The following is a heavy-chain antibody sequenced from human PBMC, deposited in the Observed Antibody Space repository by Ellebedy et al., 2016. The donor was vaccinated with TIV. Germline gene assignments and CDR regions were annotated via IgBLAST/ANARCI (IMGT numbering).Heavy chain of an antibody. CDR2: INHSGST. V-gene: IGHV4-34*08. D-gene: IGHD6-6*01. Sequence: GSLRLXCAASGFTFSSYVMSWVRQPPGKGLEWIGEINHSGSTNYNPSLKSRVTISVDTSKNQFSLKLSSVTAADTAVYYCAIPNGGAARSWGYWGQGTLVTVSS. J-gene: IGHJ4*02. CDR1: GFTFSSYV. CDR3: AIPNGGAARSWGY.